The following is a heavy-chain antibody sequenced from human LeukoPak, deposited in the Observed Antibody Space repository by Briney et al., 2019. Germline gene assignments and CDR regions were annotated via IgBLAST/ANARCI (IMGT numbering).Heavy chain of an antibody. Sequence: PSETLSLTCTVSGGSISTSNYYWGWIRQPPGKGLEWIGNIFYSGSTYYGPSLKSRLTISLDTSRNQFSLKLSSVTAAGTAVYYCARGGYGDYGGLFDYWGQGTLVTVSS. CDR3: ARGGYGDYGGLFDY. CDR2: IFYSGST. D-gene: IGHD4-17*01. J-gene: IGHJ4*02. CDR1: GGSISTSNYY. V-gene: IGHV4-39*07.